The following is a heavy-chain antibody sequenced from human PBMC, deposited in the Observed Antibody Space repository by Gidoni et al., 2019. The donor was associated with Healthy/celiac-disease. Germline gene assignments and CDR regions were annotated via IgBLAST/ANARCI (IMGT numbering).Heavy chain of an antibody. CDR2: IYYSGST. Sequence: QLQLQESGPGLVKPSETLSLTCTVSGGYISSSSYYWGWIRQPPGKGLEWIGSIYYSGSTYYNPSLKSRVTISVDTSKNQFSLKLSSVTAADTAVYYCARGYYDSSGYDGHAFDIWGQGTMVTVSS. V-gene: IGHV4-39*01. CDR3: ARGYYDSSGYDGHAFDI. D-gene: IGHD3-22*01. J-gene: IGHJ3*02. CDR1: GGYISSSSYY.